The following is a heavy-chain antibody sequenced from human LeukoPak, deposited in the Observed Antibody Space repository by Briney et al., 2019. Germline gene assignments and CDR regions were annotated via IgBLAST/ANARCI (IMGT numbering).Heavy chain of an antibody. CDR3: ARALLGLLWFGELRGNWFDP. CDR1: GYTFTSYG. V-gene: IGHV1-2*02. Sequence: GASVKVSCKASGYTFTSYGISWVRQAPGQGLQWMGWINPNGGDTNYAQKFQGRVTMTRDTSISTAYMELSRLRSDDTAVYYCARALLGLLWFGELRGNWFDPWGQGTLVTVSS. J-gene: IGHJ5*02. CDR2: INPNGGDT. D-gene: IGHD3-10*01.